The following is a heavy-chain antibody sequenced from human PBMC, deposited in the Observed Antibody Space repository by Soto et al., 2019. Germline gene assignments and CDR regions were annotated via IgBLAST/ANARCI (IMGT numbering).Heavy chain of an antibody. CDR3: ARDYYDCWSGYAPYYYYYGMDV. CDR1: GYTFTSYG. D-gene: IGHD3-3*01. CDR2: ISAYNGNT. V-gene: IGHV1-18*01. Sequence: QVQLVQSGAEVKKPGASVKVSCKASGYTFTSYGISWVRQAPGQGLEWMGWISAYNGNTNYAQKLQGRVTMTTDTSTSTGYMELRSLRSDETAVYYCARDYYDCWSGYAPYYYYYGMDVWGQGTTVTVSS. J-gene: IGHJ6*01.